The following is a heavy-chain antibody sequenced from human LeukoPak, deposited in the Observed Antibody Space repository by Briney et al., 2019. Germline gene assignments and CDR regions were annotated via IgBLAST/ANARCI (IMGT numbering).Heavy chain of an antibody. V-gene: IGHV1-46*01. CDR3: ARDISYNWFDP. Sequence: GASVKVSCKASGYTFTSYYMHWVRQAPGQGLEWMGIINPSGGSTSYAQKLQGRVTMTTDTSTSTAYMELRSLRSDDTAVYYCARDISYNWFDPWGQGTLVTVSS. CDR2: INPSGGST. J-gene: IGHJ5*02. D-gene: IGHD2-2*01. CDR1: GYTFTSYY.